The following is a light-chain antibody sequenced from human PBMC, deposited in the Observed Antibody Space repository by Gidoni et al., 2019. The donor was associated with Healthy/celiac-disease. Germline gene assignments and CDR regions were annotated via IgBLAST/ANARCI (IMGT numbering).Light chain of an antibody. J-gene: IGKJ4*01. V-gene: IGKV3-11*01. CDR1: QSVSSY. Sequence: EIVLTQSPAPLSLSPGERATLSCRASQSVSSYLAWYQQQPGQAPRLLIYDASNRATGIPARFSGSGSGTDFTLTISSLEPEDFAVYYCQQRRNWPPLVTFGGGTKVEIK. CDR2: DAS. CDR3: QQRRNWPPLVT.